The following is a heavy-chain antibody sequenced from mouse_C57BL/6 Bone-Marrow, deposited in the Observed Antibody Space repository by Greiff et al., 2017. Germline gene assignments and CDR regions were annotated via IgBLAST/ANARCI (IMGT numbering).Heavy chain of an antibody. CDR2: IYPGDGDT. V-gene: IGHV1-80*01. CDR3: ARTDYDERGYFDY. J-gene: IGHJ2*01. CDR1: GYAFSSYW. D-gene: IGHD2-4*01. Sequence: QVQLQQSGAELVKPGASVKISCKASGYAFSSYWMNWVKQRPGKGLEWIGQIYPGDGDTNYNGKFKGKATLTADKSSSTAYMQLSSLTSEDSAVYFCARTDYDERGYFDYWGQGTTLTVSS.